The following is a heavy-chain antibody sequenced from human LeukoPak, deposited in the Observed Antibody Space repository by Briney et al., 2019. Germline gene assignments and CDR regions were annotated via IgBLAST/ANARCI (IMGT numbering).Heavy chain of an antibody. CDR2: ISWNSVSI. Sequence: GGSLRLFCAASGFTFDDYAMHWVRQAPGKGLAGVSGISWNSVSIDYADSVKGRFTISRDNAKNSLYLQMNSLRPEDMALYYCAKETIYCSGGRCYHDAFDIWGQGTMVTVCS. D-gene: IGHD2-15*01. J-gene: IGHJ3*02. V-gene: IGHV3-9*03. CDR3: AKETIYCSGGRCYHDAFDI. CDR1: GFTFDDYA.